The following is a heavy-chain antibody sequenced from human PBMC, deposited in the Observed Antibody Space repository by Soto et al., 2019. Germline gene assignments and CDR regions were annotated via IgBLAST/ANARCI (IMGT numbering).Heavy chain of an antibody. CDR1: GYTFTSSG. CDR2: MNPNSGNT. D-gene: IGHD3-3*01. CDR3: ARVSYDFWSGTLSPPDYYYGMDV. V-gene: IGHV1-8*02. J-gene: IGHJ6*02. Sequence: GASVKVSWKASGYTFTSSGISWGRQATGQGVEWKGWMNPNSGNTGYAQKFQGRVTMTRNTSISTAYMELSSLRSEDTAVYYCARVSYDFWSGTLSPPDYYYGMDVWGQGTTVTVSS.